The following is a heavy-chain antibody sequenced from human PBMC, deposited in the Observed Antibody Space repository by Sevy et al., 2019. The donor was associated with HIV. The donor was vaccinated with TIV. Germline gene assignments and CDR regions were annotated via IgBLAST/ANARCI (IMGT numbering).Heavy chain of an antibody. CDR1: GYTFSSYR. V-gene: IGHV1-18*01. D-gene: IGHD2-15*01. Sequence: ASVKVSCKISGYTFSSYRITWVRQAPGQGLECMGWISPHNGDTNYAQKLQGRVTMITDTSTTTAYMELRNLRSDDTAVYYCARAYCSGGRCYSLAYWGQGILVTVSS. CDR2: ISPHNGDT. J-gene: IGHJ4*01. CDR3: ARAYCSGGRCYSLAY.